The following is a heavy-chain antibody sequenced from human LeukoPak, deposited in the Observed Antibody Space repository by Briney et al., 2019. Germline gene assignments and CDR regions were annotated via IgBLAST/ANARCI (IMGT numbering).Heavy chain of an antibody. CDR3: AKALYYDSSGSYSFDY. CDR1: GFTFSSYG. D-gene: IGHD3-22*01. J-gene: IGHJ4*02. V-gene: IGHV3-33*06. CDR2: IWYDGSNK. Sequence: GGSLRLSCAASGFTFSSYGMHWVRQAPGKGLEWVAVIWYDGSNKYYADSVKGRFTISRDNSKNTLYLQMNSLRAEDTAVYYCAKALYYDSSGSYSFDYWGQGTLVTVSS.